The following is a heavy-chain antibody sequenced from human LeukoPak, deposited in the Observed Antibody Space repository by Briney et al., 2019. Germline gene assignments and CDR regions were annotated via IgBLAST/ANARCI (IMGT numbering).Heavy chain of an antibody. D-gene: IGHD3-10*01. J-gene: IGHJ4*02. CDR1: GFTFSSHW. CDR2: IKQDGNEK. V-gene: IGHV3-7*05. CDR3: ASETYYYGSGSSSKGQL. Sequence: GGSLRLSCAASGFTFSSHWMSWVRQAPGKGLEWVANIKQDGNEKNYVDSVKGRFTISRDNAKNTLYLQMNNLRVEDTAVYYCASETYYYGSGSSSKGQLWGQGTLVTVSS.